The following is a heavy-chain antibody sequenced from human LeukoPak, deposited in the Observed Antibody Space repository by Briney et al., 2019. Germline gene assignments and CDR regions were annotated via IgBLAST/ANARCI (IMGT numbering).Heavy chain of an antibody. CDR2: ITPIFGTA. CDR1: GGTFSSYA. D-gene: IGHD5-18*01. J-gene: IGHJ4*02. V-gene: IGHV1-69*06. Sequence: SVKVSCKASGGTFSSYAISWVRQAPGQGLEWMGGITPIFGTANYAQKFQGRVTITADKSTSTAYMELSSLRSEDTAVYYCARARGYSYGTFDYWGQGTLVTVSS. CDR3: ARARGYSYGTFDY.